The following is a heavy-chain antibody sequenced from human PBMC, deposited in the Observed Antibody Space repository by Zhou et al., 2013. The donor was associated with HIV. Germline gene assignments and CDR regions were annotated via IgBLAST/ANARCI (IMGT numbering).Heavy chain of an antibody. Sequence: QVQLVQSGAEVKKPGASMKVSCKASGYTFTGYNMHWVRQAPGQGLEWMGWINPIFGTANYAQKFQGRVTITTDESTSTAYMELSSLRSEDTAVYYCARLPQGGHQTDYWGQGTLVTVSS. J-gene: IGHJ4*02. CDR3: ARLPQGGHQTDY. CDR1: GYTFTGYN. D-gene: IGHD2-15*01. V-gene: IGHV1-69*01. CDR2: INPIFGTA.